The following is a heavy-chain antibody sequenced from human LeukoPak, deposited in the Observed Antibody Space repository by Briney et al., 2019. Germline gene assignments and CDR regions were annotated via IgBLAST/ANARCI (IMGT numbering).Heavy chain of an antibody. V-gene: IGHV1-69*13. CDR2: IIPIFGTA. J-gene: IGHJ4*02. D-gene: IGHD6-13*01. Sequence: SVKVSCKASGGTFSSYAISWVRQAPGQGLEWMGGIIPIFGTANYAQKFQGRVTITADESTSTAYMELSSLRSEDTAVYYCARGLFIAAAGTGFDYWGQGTLVTVSS. CDR1: GGTFSSYA. CDR3: ARGLFIAAAGTGFDY.